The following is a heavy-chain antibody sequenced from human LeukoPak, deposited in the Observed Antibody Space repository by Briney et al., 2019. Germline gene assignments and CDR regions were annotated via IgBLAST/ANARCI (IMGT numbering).Heavy chain of an antibody. CDR1: GLTVSSNH. Sequence: GSLRLSCAVSGLTVSSNHMSWVRQAPGKGLEWIGEINHSGSTNYNPSLKSRVTISVDTSKNQFSLKVSSVTAADTAVYYCARRSGYSYFQHWGQGTLVTVSS. CDR2: INHSGST. V-gene: IGHV4-34*01. J-gene: IGHJ1*01. D-gene: IGHD3-3*01. CDR3: ARRSGYSYFQH.